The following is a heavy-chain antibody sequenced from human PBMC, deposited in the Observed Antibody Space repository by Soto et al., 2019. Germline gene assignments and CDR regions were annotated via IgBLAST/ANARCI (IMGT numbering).Heavy chain of an antibody. CDR1: GYTFTSYD. V-gene: IGHV1-8*01. J-gene: IGHJ5*02. D-gene: IGHD6-6*01. Sequence: QVQLVQSGAEVKKPGASVKVSGKASGYTFTSYDINWVRQATGQGLEWMGWMNPNSGNTGYAQKFQGRVTMTRNSSISAAYMELSSLRSEDTAVYYCARGIGALSSSLWVSWFDPWGQGTLVTVSS. CDR3: ARGIGALSSSLWVSWFDP. CDR2: MNPNSGNT.